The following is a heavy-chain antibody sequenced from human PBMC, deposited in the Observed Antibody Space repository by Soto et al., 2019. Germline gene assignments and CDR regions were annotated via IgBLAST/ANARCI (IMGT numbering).Heavy chain of an antibody. Sequence: EVQLLESGGGLVQPGGSLRLSCAASGFAFSSYAMSWVRQSSGKGLEWVAAIGGDGASTYYADSVRGRFIISRDNSKNTLCLHMTSLRAEDTAVYYCPKDQDGEWWLSQGWFDPWGQGSLVTVSS. V-gene: IGHV3-23*01. CDR3: PKDQDGEWWLSQGWFDP. D-gene: IGHD2-15*01. CDR2: IGGDGAST. J-gene: IGHJ5*02. CDR1: GFAFSSYA.